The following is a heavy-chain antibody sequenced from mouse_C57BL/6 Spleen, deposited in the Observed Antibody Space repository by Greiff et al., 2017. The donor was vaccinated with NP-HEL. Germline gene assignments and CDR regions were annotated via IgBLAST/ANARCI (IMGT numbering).Heavy chain of an antibody. CDR3: ARGYGSSWYFDV. CDR2: IDPSDSET. Sequence: QVQLQQPGAELVRPGSSVKLSCKASGYTFTSYWMHWVKQRPIQGLEWIGNIDPSDSETHYNQKFKDKATLTVDKSSSTAYMQLSSLTSEDSAVYYCARGYGSSWYFDVWGTGTTVTVSS. J-gene: IGHJ1*03. CDR1: GYTFTSYW. V-gene: IGHV1-52*01. D-gene: IGHD1-1*01.